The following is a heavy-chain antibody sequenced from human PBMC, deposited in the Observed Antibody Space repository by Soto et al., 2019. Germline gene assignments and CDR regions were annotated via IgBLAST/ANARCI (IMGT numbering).Heavy chain of an antibody. D-gene: IGHD3-22*01. Sequence: SETLSLTCAVSGGSISSSNWWSWVRQPPGKGLEWIGEVYHSGSTNYNPPLKSRVTISVDKSKNQFSLKLSSVTAADTAVYYCARGDYDSSGHNYYYVMDVWGQGTTVTVSS. J-gene: IGHJ6*02. CDR3: ARGDYDSSGHNYYYVMDV. CDR2: VYHSGST. V-gene: IGHV4-4*02. CDR1: GGSISSSNW.